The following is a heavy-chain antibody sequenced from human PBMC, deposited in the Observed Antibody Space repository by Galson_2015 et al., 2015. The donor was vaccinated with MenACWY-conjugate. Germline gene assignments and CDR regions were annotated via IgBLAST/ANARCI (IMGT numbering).Heavy chain of an antibody. CDR2: ISGNGDTI. D-gene: IGHD1-26*01. Sequence: SLRLSCAASGFTLGNYWMHWVRQAPGKGLVWVSRISGNGDTITYADSVKGRFTISRDSAKNTLYLQMDSLREEDMAVYYCTRIVEGGGRPFDYWGQGTLVTVSS. CDR3: TRIVEGGGRPFDY. V-gene: IGHV3-74*01. CDR1: GFTLGNYW. J-gene: IGHJ4*02.